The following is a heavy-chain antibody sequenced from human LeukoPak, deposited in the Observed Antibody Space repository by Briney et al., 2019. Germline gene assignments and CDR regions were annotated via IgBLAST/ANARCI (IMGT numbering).Heavy chain of an antibody. V-gene: IGHV5-51*01. D-gene: IGHD4-23*01. J-gene: IGHJ1*01. CDR3: ARHMTTVVTTYFQH. Sequence: GESLQISCQGSGYSFTSYWIGWVRQMPGKGLEWMGIIYPGDSDTRYSPSFQGQVTISADKSISTAYLQWSSLKASDTAMYYCARHMTTVVTTYFQHWGQGTLVTVSS. CDR1: GYSFTSYW. CDR2: IYPGDSDT.